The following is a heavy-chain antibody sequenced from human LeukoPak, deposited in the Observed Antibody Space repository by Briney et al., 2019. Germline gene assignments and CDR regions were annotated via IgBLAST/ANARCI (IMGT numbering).Heavy chain of an antibody. J-gene: IGHJ4*02. D-gene: IGHD2-2*02. CDR1: GFTFSDYF. CDR3: AKLGTDCSSTSCYRRSFDY. V-gene: IGHV3-11*01. Sequence: GGSLRLSCAASGFTFSDYFMSWIRQAPGKGLEWVSYISSSGSTIYYADSVKGRFTISRDNAKNSLYLQMNSLRAEDTAVYYCAKLGTDCSSTSCYRRSFDYWGQGTLVTVSS. CDR2: ISSSGSTI.